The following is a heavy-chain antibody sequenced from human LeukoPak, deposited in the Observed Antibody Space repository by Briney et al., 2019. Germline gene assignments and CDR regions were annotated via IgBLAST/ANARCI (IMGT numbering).Heavy chain of an antibody. CDR2: INPNSGGT. J-gene: IGHJ4*02. Sequence: ASVKVSCKASGYTFTGYYMHWVRQAPGQGLEWTGWINPNSGGTNYAQNFQGRVTMTRDTSISTAYMELSRLRSDDTAVYYCARDPYGSGNYYFDYWGQGTLVTVSS. CDR3: ARDPYGSGNYYFDY. V-gene: IGHV1-2*02. D-gene: IGHD3-10*01. CDR1: GYTFTGYY.